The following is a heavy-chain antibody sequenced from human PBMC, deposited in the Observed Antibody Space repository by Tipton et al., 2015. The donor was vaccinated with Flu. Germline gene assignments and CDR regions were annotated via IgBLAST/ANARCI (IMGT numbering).Heavy chain of an antibody. CDR2: ILYDGSTE. J-gene: IGHJ4*02. CDR3: ARRGSDAYNPFFDS. CDR1: GFTFSGYT. V-gene: IGHV3-30*03. Sequence: SLRLSCATSGFTFSGYTMHWVRQAPGKGLEWVALILYDGSTEYYADSVKGRFTISRDNSKNTLYLQMNSLRGEDTGVYFCARRGSDAYNPFFDSWGQGTLVTVSS. D-gene: IGHD5-24*01.